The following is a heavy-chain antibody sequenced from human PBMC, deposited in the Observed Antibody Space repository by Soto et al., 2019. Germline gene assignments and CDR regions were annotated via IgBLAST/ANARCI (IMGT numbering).Heavy chain of an antibody. CDR2: IIPILGMA. Sequence: SVKVSCKASGGTFSSYTISWVRQAPGQGLEWMGRIIPILGMANYAQKFQGRVTITADKSTSTAYMELSSLRSEDTAVYYCARRRHDYGDYEVIFDYWGQGTLVTVSS. D-gene: IGHD4-17*01. J-gene: IGHJ4*02. V-gene: IGHV1-69*02. CDR1: GGTFSSYT. CDR3: ARRRHDYGDYEVIFDY.